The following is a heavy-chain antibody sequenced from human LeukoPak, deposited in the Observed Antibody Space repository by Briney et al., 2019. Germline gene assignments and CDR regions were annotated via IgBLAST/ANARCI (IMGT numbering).Heavy chain of an antibody. V-gene: IGHV1-18*01. J-gene: IGHJ6*03. CDR3: ARTSHYYDFWSGYYSPYYYYYMDV. Sequence: ASVKVSCKASGYTFTSYGISWVRQAPGQGLEWMGWISAYNGNTNYAQKLQGRVTMTTDTSTSTAYMELRSLRSDDTAVYYCARTSHYYDFWSGYYSPYYYYYMDVWGKGATVTVSS. CDR2: ISAYNGNT. CDR1: GYTFTSYG. D-gene: IGHD3-3*01.